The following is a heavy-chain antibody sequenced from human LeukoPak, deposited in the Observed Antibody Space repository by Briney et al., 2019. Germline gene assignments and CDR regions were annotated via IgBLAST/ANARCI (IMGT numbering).Heavy chain of an antibody. J-gene: IGHJ4*02. D-gene: IGHD6-13*01. V-gene: IGHV4-4*02. Sequence: PSGTLSLTCAVSGGSISSSNWWSWVRQPPGKGLEWLGEIYHSGNTNYNPSLKSRVTLSVDKSKNQFSLKLTSVTAADTAVYYCARDSRLYSSSWYGYFDYWGQGTLVTVSS. CDR2: IYHSGNT. CDR1: GGSISSSNW. CDR3: ARDSRLYSSSWYGYFDY.